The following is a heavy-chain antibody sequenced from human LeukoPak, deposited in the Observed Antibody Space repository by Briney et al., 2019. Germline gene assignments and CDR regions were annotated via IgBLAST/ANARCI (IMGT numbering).Heavy chain of an antibody. CDR2: ISGSGGST. V-gene: IGHV3-23*01. CDR1: GFTFSSYA. CDR3: ARDTGSSSGWHSRGYYYYGMDV. Sequence: QAGGSLRLSCAASGFTFSSYAMSWVRQAPGKGLEWVSAISGSGGSTYYADSVKGRFTISRDNSKNTLYLQMNSLRAEDTAVYYCARDTGSSSGWHSRGYYYYGMDVWGQGTTVTVSS. D-gene: IGHD6-19*01. J-gene: IGHJ6*02.